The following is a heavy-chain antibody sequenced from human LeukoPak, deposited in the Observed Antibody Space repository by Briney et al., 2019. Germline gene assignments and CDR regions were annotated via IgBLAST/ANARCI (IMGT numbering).Heavy chain of an antibody. CDR3: AKDTGYNYGYDY. CDR1: GFTFSTHP. Sequence: PGGSLRLSCAASGFTFSTHPMSWVRQSPGKGLEWVSSMSGSGSSSYYEDSVKGRFTISRDNSKNTLYLQMNSLRADDTAVYYCAKDTGYNYGYDYWGQGTLATVSS. J-gene: IGHJ4*02. D-gene: IGHD5-18*01. V-gene: IGHV3-23*01. CDR2: MSGSGSSS.